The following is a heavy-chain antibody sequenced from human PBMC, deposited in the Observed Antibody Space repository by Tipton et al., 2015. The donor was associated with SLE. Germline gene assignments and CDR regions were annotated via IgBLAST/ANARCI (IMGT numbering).Heavy chain of an antibody. CDR2: IYHSGGT. J-gene: IGHJ5*02. D-gene: IGHD2/OR15-2a*01. CDR1: GDSISNSF. CDR3: ARSPPVITTTINWFDP. V-gene: IGHV4-59*12. Sequence: TLSLTCSVSGDSISNSFWSWIRQPPGKGLQWIGHIYHSGGTNYNPSLKSRVTISVDSSKNQFSLRLKSVTAADTAVYYCARSPPVITTTINWFDPWGQGTLVTVSS.